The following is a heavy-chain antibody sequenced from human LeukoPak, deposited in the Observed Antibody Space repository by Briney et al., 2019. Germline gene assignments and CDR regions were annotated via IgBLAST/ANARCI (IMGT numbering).Heavy chain of an antibody. D-gene: IGHD3-10*01. CDR3: TRVSGSGSYMDV. J-gene: IGHJ6*03. V-gene: IGHV3-49*04. CDR1: GFTFGDYA. Sequence: GGSLRLSCTASGFTFGDYAVSWVRQAPGKGLEWVGFIRSKAYGGTTEYAASVKGRFTISRDDSKSIAYLQMNSLKTEDTAVYYCTRVSGSGSYMDVWGKGTTVTVSS. CDR2: IRSKAYGGTT.